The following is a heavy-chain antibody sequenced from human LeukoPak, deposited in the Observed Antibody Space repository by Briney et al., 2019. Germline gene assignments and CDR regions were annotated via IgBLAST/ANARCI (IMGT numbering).Heavy chain of an antibody. Sequence: SETLSLTCTVSGGSISSYYWSWIRRPPGKGLEWIGYIYYSGSTNYNPSLKSRVTISVDTSKNQFSLKLSSVTAADTAVYYCARHANQWLAPDYWGQGTLVTVSS. CDR2: IYYSGST. D-gene: IGHD6-19*01. J-gene: IGHJ4*02. CDR1: GGSISSYY. CDR3: ARHANQWLAPDY. V-gene: IGHV4-59*08.